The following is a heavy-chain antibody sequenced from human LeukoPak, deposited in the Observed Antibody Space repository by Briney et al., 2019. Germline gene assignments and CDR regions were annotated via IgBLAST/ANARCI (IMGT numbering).Heavy chain of an antibody. D-gene: IGHD2-2*01. CDR3: ARQLGYCSSTSCYADNVDY. Sequence: SETLSLTCTVSGGSISSSSYYWGWIRQPPGKGLEWIGSIYYSGSTYYNPSLKSRVTIFVDTSKNQFSLKLSSVTAADTAVYYCARQLGYCSSTSCYADNVDYWGQGPLVTVSS. CDR2: IYYSGST. J-gene: IGHJ4*02. CDR1: GGSISSSSYY. V-gene: IGHV4-39*01.